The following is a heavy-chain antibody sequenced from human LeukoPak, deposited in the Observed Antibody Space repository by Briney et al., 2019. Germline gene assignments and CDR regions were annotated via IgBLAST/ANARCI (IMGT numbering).Heavy chain of an antibody. J-gene: IGHJ4*02. CDR2: IYHSGST. CDR1: GYSISSGYY. V-gene: IGHV4-38-2*01. D-gene: IGHD3-3*01. Sequence: SETLSLTCAVSGYSISSGYYWGWIRQPPGMGLEWIGSIYHSGSTYYNPSLKSRVTISVDTSKNQFSLKLSSVTAADTAVYYCARNLEITIFGVVILDYFDYWGQGTLVTVSS. CDR3: ARNLEITIFGVVILDYFDY.